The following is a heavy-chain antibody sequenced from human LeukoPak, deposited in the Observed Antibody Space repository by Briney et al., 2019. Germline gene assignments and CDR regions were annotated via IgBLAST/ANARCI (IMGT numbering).Heavy chain of an antibody. CDR2: IYYSGST. D-gene: IGHD6-19*01. CDR1: GGSISSGDYY. J-gene: IGHJ4*02. CDR3: AKDHSSGWYYFDY. V-gene: IGHV4-30-4*01. Sequence: SQTLSLTCTVSGGSISSGDYYWSWIRQPPGKGLEWIGYIYYSGSTYYNPSLKSRVTISVDTSKNQFSLKLSSVTAADTAVYYCAKDHSSGWYYFDYWGQGTLVTVSS.